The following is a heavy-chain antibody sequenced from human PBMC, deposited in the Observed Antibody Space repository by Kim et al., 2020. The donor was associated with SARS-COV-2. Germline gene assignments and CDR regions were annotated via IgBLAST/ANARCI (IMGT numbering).Heavy chain of an antibody. J-gene: IGHJ4*02. Sequence: PYLKSRVTISVDTSKNQFSLKLSSVTAADTAVYYCARGSAAAGLVYYFDYWGQGTLVTVSS. CDR3: ARGSAAAGLVYYFDY. D-gene: IGHD6-13*01. V-gene: IGHV4-31*02.